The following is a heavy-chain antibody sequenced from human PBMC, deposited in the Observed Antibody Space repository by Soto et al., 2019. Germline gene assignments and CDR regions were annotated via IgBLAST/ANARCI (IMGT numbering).Heavy chain of an antibody. CDR2: IWYDGSNK. CDR3: AREDYDSSGYYYWNWFDP. Sequence: GGSLRLSCAASGFTFSSYGMHWVRQAPGKGLEWVAVIWYDGSNKYYADSVKGRFTISRDNSKNTLYLQMNSLRAEDTAVYYCAREDYDSSGYYYWNWFDPWGQGTLVTVSS. V-gene: IGHV3-33*01. CDR1: GFTFSSYG. J-gene: IGHJ5*02. D-gene: IGHD3-22*01.